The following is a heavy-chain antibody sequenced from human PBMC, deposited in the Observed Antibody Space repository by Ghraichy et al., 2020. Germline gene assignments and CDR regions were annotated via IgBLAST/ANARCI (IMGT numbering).Heavy chain of an antibody. CDR1: GYTLTELS. Sequence: ASVKVSCKVSGYTLTELSMHWVRQAPGKGLEWMGGFDPEDGETIYAQKFQGRVTMTEDTSTDTAYMELSSLRSEDTDVYYCATVAWLRYYDSSGYPFDYWGQGALVTVSS. CDR3: ATVAWLRYYDSSGYPFDY. V-gene: IGHV1-24*01. D-gene: IGHD3-22*01. CDR2: FDPEDGET. J-gene: IGHJ4*02.